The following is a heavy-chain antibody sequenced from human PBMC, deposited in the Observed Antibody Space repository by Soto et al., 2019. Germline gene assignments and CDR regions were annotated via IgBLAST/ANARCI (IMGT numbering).Heavy chain of an antibody. V-gene: IGHV3-23*01. D-gene: IGHD2-2*01. CDR3: AKDLAPSTFGYCSSTSCYLYYYYAMVV. Sequence: GGSLRLSCAASGFTFSSYAMGWVRQAPGKGLEWVSAISGSGGSTYYADSVKGRFTISRDNSKNTLYLQMNSLRAEDTAVYYCAKDLAPSTFGYCSSTSCYLYYYYAMVVWGQGTTETVSS. CDR2: ISGSGGST. CDR1: GFTFSSYA. J-gene: IGHJ6*01.